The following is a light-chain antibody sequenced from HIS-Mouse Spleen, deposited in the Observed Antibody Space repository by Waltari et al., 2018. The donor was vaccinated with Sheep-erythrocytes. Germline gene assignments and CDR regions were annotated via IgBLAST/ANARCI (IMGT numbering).Light chain of an antibody. J-gene: IGKJ1*01. V-gene: IGKV3-20*01. CDR3: HQYGSSPRT. CDR1: QSVSSSY. CDR2: GAS. Sequence: EIVLTQSPGTLSLSPGERATLSCRASQSVSSSYLAWYQQKPGQTPRLLIYGASSRATGIPDRFSGSGSGTDVTLTILRLEPEDCSVYYCHQYGSSPRTFGQGTKVEIK.